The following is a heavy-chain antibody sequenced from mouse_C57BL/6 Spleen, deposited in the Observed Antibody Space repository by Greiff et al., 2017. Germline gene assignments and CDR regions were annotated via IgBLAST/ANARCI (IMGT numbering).Heavy chain of an antibody. CDR2: IYPGSGST. CDR1: GYTFTSYW. D-gene: IGHD2-10*02. V-gene: IGHV1-55*01. Sequence: QVHVKQPGAELVKPGASVKMSCKASGYTFTSYWITWVKQRPGQGLEWIGDIYPGSGSTNYNEKFKSKATLTVDTSSSTAYMQLSSLTSEDSAVYYCARSEDLVYPDWGQGTTLTVSS. J-gene: IGHJ2*01. CDR3: ARSEDLVYPD.